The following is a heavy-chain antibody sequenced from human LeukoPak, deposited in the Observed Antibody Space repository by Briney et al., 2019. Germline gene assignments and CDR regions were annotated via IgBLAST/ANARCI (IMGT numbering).Heavy chain of an antibody. V-gene: IGHV4-59*08. Sequence: SETLPLTCTVSGGSISSYYWSWIRQPPGKGLEWIGYISYSGSTNYNPSLKSRVTISVDTSKNQFSLKLSSVTAADTAVYYCARFVVGQWLINYWGQGALVTVSS. J-gene: IGHJ4*02. CDR3: ARFVVGQWLINY. D-gene: IGHD6-19*01. CDR1: GGSISSYY. CDR2: ISYSGST.